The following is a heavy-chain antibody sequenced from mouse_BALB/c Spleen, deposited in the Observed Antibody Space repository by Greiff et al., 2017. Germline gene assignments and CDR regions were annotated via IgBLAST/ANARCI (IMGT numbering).Heavy chain of an antibody. Sequence: EVKVVESGAGLVQPGGSLKLSCAASGFTFSSYTMSWVRQTPGKSLEWVAYISSGGGSTYYPDTVKGRFTISRDNAKNTLYLQMSSLKSEDTAMYYCARHTTMITTGWFAYWGQGTLVTVSA. J-gene: IGHJ3*01. V-gene: IGHV5-12-2*01. CDR3: ARHTTMITTGWFAY. CDR2: ISSGGGST. CDR1: GFTFSSYT. D-gene: IGHD2-4*01.